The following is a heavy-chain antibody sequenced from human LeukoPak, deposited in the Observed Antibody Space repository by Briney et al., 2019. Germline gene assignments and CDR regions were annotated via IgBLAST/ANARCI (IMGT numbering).Heavy chain of an antibody. CDR1: GVMFPSYW. CDR2: IKQDGSEK. J-gene: IGHJ5*02. Sequence: GGSLRLSCAASGVMFPSYWMTWVRQAPGKGLEWEANIKQDGSEKYYVDSVKGRFTISRDNAKNSVYLQMNSLRAEDTAVYYCARRHHFGFLGSWGQGNLVTVSS. CDR3: ARRHHFGFLGS. D-gene: IGHD2/OR15-2a*01. V-gene: IGHV3-7*04.